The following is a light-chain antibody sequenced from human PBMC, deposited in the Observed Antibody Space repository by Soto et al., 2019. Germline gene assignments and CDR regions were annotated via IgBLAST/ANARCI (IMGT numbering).Light chain of an antibody. CDR3: QQSYSVPYT. CDR1: QIITNH. V-gene: IGKV1-39*01. CDR2: VAS. J-gene: IGKJ2*01. Sequence: DIQMTQSPSSLSASVGDRVTMTCRASQIITNHLNWYQQKPGEAPKLLIYVASSLQGGVTSRFRGSVSGTNFTLTIGSLQPEDFATYYCQQSYSVPYTFGQGTKLEIK.